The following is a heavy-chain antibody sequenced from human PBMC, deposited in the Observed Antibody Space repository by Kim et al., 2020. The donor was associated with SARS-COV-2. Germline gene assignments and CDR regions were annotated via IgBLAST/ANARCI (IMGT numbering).Heavy chain of an antibody. CDR2: IYYSGST. Sequence: SETLSLTCTVSGGSISSYYWSWIRQPPGKGLEWIGYIYYSGSTNYNPSLKSRVTISVDTSKNQFSLKLSSVTAADTAVYYCASTRWAYCGGDCYAGFDYWGQGTLVTVSS. CDR3: ASTRWAYCGGDCYAGFDY. CDR1: GGSISSYY. V-gene: IGHV4-59*08. J-gene: IGHJ4*02. D-gene: IGHD2-21*02.